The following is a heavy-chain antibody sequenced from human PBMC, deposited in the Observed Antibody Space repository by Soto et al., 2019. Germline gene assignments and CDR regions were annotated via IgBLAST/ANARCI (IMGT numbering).Heavy chain of an antibody. CDR1: GYTLTELS. CDR3: ARAAYYYESSGYYPGDY. CDR2: FDPEDGET. Sequence: ASVKVSCKVSGYTLTELSMHWVRQAPGKGLEWMGGFDPEDGETIYAQKFQGRVTMTEDTSASTVYMEVSSLRSEDTAVYYCARAAYYYESSGYYPGDYWGQGTLVTVSS. V-gene: IGHV1-24*01. D-gene: IGHD3-22*01. J-gene: IGHJ4*02.